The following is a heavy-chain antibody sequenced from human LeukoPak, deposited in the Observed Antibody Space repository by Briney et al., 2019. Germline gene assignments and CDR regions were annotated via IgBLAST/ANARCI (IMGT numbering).Heavy chain of an antibody. D-gene: IGHD2-2*01. V-gene: IGHV3-23*01. Sequence: GGSLRLSCAASGFTFGSYAMSWVRQAPGKGLEWVSTLNSGGDITHYADSVKGRFTISRHNPKNTLFLQMNSLRAEDTAVYYCAKASCSSSSCYGDYWGQGTLVTVSS. CDR1: GFTFGSYA. J-gene: IGHJ4*02. CDR2: LNSGGDIT. CDR3: AKASCSSSSCYGDY.